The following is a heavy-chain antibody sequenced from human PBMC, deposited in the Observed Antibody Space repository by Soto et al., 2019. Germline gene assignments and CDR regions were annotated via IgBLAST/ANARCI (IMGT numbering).Heavy chain of an antibody. CDR1: GFNFKGYG. J-gene: IGHJ6*04. V-gene: IGHV3-23*01. D-gene: IGHD5-12*01. Sequence: HPGGSMRLSCAASGFNFKGYGISWVRQSPEKGLEWVASINFFLGKTYYADSVKGRSTISKDDAKDTVYLHLNSLRSDDTARYYFARGGGYGTDHSYRAMYGWGRGSPVTVYS. CDR2: INFFLGKT. CDR3: ARGGGYGTDHSYRAMYG.